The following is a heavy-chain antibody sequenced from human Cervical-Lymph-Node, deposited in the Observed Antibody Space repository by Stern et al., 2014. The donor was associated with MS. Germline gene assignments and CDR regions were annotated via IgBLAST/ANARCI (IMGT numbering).Heavy chain of an antibody. CDR2: IWYDGSNK. J-gene: IGHJ4*01. D-gene: IGHD3-9*01. CDR3: ARDDRNTYDILTGSSPLGFDY. CDR1: GFTFSHYG. Sequence: VQLVESGGGVVQPGRSLRLSCTASGFTFSHYGMHWVRQVPGKGLEWVAIIWYDGSNKYYGKSVKGRFSISRDNSNDTLYLQMNSLRAEDTAVYYCARDDRNTYDILTGSSPLGFDYWGQGTLVTVSS. V-gene: IGHV3-33*01.